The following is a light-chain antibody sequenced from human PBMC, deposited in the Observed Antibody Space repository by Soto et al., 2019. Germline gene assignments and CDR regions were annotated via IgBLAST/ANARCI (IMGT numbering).Light chain of an antibody. CDR3: QQYDSSPRT. CDR1: QRFTSNS. CDR2: GVT. V-gene: IGKV3-20*01. Sequence: EIMLTQSPGTLSLSPGERATLSCRSSQRFTSNSLAWYQQKPGQAPRLLISGVTNRDTRIPDRFSGSGSGTDLTLTISRLEPEDVAVYYCQQYDSSPRTFGQGTKVDI. J-gene: IGKJ1*01.